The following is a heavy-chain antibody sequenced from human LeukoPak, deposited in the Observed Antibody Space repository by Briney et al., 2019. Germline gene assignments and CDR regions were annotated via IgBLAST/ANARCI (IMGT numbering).Heavy chain of an antibody. D-gene: IGHD5/OR15-5a*01. CDR1: GFTFRSYP. Sequence: GRSPRLSCAASGFTFRSYPMHWVRQAPGKGLEWVAFISYDGSNKYYADSVKGRFTISRDNSKNTLYLQMNSLRAEDTALYYCARVSTLWGQGTLVTVSS. CDR2: ISYDGSNK. CDR3: ARVSTL. J-gene: IGHJ4*02. V-gene: IGHV3-30*01.